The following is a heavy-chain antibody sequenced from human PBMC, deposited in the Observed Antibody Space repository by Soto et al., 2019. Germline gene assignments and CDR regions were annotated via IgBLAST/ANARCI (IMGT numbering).Heavy chain of an antibody. CDR1: GFTFSSYS. CDR2: ISSSSSYI. V-gene: IGHV3-21*01. Sequence: GGSLRLSCAASGFTFSSYSMNWVRQAPGKGLEWVSSISSSSSYIYYADSVKGRFTISRDNAKNSLYLQMNSLRAEDTAVYYCARVPYGGSGFPNGDFDYWGQGTLVTVSS. CDR3: ARVPYGGSGFPNGDFDY. D-gene: IGHD6-19*01. J-gene: IGHJ4*02.